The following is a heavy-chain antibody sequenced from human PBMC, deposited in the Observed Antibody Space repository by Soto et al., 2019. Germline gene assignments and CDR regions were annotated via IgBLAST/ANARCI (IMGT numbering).Heavy chain of an antibody. V-gene: IGHV4-30-2*02. CDR3: ASWGIQLWTQFDY. CDR2: IYHSGST. CDR1: GGSISSGGYS. J-gene: IGHJ4*02. D-gene: IGHD5-18*01. Sequence: QLQLQESGSGLVKPSQTLSLTCAVSGGSISSGGYSWSWIRQPPGKGLEWIGYIYHSGSTNYNPSLKSRVTISVDTSKNQFSLKLSSVTAADTAVYYCASWGIQLWTQFDYWGQGTLVTVSS.